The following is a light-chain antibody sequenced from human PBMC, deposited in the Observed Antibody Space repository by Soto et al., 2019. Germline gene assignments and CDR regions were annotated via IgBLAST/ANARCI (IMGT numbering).Light chain of an antibody. J-gene: IGKJ1*01. CDR2: GAS. CDR3: QQYGSSRT. CDR1: QSVSSSY. Sequence: EIVLTQSPGTLSLSPGERATLSCRASQSVSSSYLAWYQQKPGQAPRLLIYGASSRATGIPDRFSGSGSGTDFTLTISRLEPEDFAGYYCQQYGSSRTFGQGTQVEIK. V-gene: IGKV3-20*01.